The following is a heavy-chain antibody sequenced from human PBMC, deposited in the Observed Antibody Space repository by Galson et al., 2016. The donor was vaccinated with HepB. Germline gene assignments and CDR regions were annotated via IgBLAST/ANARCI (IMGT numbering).Heavy chain of an antibody. CDR1: GFTFRVYG. J-gene: IGHJ4*02. Sequence: SLRLSCAVSGFTFRVYGMHWVRQTPGKGLEWVAVIWHDGSKKYYADSVKGRFTISRDNSKNTLYLQMNSLRAEDTAVYYCASSGGFGSGTYYVYWGQGTLVTVSS. D-gene: IGHD3-10*01. CDR3: ASSGGFGSGTYYVY. CDR2: IWHDGSKK. V-gene: IGHV3-33*01.